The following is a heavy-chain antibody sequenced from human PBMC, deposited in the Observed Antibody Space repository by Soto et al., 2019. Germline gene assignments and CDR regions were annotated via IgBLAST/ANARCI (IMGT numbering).Heavy chain of an antibody. Sequence: ASVKVSCKTSGYSFAGHYLHWVRQAPGQGLDWMGWINPNSGGTIYAQRFQGRVTMTRDTSISTAYMVLTSLRSDDTVVYYCARDSHYDILTGYSRNAFDMWGRGTVVTVS. J-gene: IGHJ3*02. CDR2: INPNSGGT. V-gene: IGHV1-2*02. CDR1: GYSFAGHY. D-gene: IGHD3-9*01. CDR3: ARDSHYDILTGYSRNAFDM.